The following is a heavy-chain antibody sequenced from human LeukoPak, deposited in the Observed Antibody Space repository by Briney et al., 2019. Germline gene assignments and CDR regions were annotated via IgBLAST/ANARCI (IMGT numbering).Heavy chain of an antibody. Sequence: ASVKVSCKASVYTFTGYYMHWVRQAPGQGLEWMGWINPNSGNTNYAQKLQGRVTMTTDTSTSTAYMELRSLRSDDTAVYYCARGDPLYYMDVWGKGTTVTVSS. V-gene: IGHV1-18*04. CDR1: VYTFTGYY. J-gene: IGHJ6*03. CDR2: INPNSGNT. CDR3: ARGDPLYYMDV.